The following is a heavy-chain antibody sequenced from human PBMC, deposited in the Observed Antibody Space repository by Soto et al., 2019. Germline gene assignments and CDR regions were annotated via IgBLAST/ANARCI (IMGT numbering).Heavy chain of an antibody. CDR2: ISGGGDTT. Sequence: EVQLLESGGGLVQPGGSLRLSCAASGFTFNNYAMTWVRQAPGKGLEWVSAISGGGDTTSYADSVKGRFTVSRDGSKNTLYLQMRSLRAEDPALYYCAKGRGGSGSLTPRVDFWGQGTLVTVSS. D-gene: IGHD3-10*01. CDR1: GFTFNNYA. J-gene: IGHJ4*02. CDR3: AKGRGGSGSLTPRVDF. V-gene: IGHV3-23*01.